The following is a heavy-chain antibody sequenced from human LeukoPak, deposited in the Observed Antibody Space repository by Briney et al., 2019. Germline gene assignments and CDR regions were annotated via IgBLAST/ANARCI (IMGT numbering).Heavy chain of an antibody. J-gene: IGHJ4*02. V-gene: IGHV3-30*02. CDR2: IYYDGSSK. Sequence: GGSLRLSCAASGFTFSNYGIHWVRQAPGKGLEWVAFIYYDGSSKYYADSVKGRFTISRDNSKNTVYLQMNSLRGEDTAVYYCRDPFDYWGQGTLVTVSS. CDR1: GFTFSNYG. CDR3: RDPFDY.